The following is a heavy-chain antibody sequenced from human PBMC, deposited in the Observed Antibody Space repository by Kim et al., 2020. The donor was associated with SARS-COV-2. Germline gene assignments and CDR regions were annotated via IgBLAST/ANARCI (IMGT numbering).Heavy chain of an antibody. CDR2: IYYSGST. CDR1: GGSISSSSYY. J-gene: IGHJ5*02. V-gene: IGHV4-39*01. CDR3: AGPLSKLWFGAQGNWFDP. Sequence: SETLSLTCTVSGGSISSSSYYWGWIRQPPGKGLEWIGSIYYSGSTYYNPSLKSRVTISVDTSKNQFSLKLSSVTAADTAVYYCAGPLSKLWFGAQGNWFDPWGQGTLVTVSS. D-gene: IGHD3-10*01.